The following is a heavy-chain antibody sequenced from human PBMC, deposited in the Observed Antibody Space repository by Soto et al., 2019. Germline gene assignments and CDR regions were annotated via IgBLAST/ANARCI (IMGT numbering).Heavy chain of an antibody. CDR3: ARDPPLWFGEIPYYFDY. D-gene: IGHD3-10*01. CDR2: ISSSSSTI. Sequence: GGSLRLSCAASGFTFSSYSMNWVRQAPGKGLEWVSYISSSSSTIYYADSVKGRFTISRDNAKNSLYRQMNSLRDEDTAVYYCARDPPLWFGEIPYYFDYWGQGTLVTVSS. CDR1: GFTFSSYS. V-gene: IGHV3-48*02. J-gene: IGHJ4*02.